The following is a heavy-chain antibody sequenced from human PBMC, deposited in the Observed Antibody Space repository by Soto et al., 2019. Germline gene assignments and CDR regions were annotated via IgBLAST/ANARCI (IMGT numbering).Heavy chain of an antibody. CDR3: ARGDYGGNSESDYYYYYGMDV. CDR2: SIPIFGTA. V-gene: IGHV1-69*06. CDR1: GGTFSSYA. D-gene: IGHD4-17*01. Sequence: QVQLVQSGAEVKKPGSSVKVSCKASGGTFSSYAISWVRQAPGQGLEWMGGSIPIFGTANYAQKFQGRVTITADKSTSTDYMELSSLRSEDTAVYYCARGDYGGNSESDYYYYYGMDVWGQGTTVTVSS. J-gene: IGHJ6*02.